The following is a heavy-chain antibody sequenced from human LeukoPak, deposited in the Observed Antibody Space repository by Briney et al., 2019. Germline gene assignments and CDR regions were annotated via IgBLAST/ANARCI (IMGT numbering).Heavy chain of an antibody. CDR3: ATLDDGDRLKRGDWFDP. V-gene: IGHV1-24*01. D-gene: IGHD4-17*01. CDR2: FDPEDGET. J-gene: IGHJ5*02. CDR1: GNTLTELS. Sequence: ASVTVSCKVSGNTLTELSIHWVRQAPGKGLEWMGGFDPEDGETIYAQKFQGRVTMTEDTSRDTVYMELSSLRSEDTAVYFCATLDDGDRLKRGDWFDPWGQGTLVTVSS.